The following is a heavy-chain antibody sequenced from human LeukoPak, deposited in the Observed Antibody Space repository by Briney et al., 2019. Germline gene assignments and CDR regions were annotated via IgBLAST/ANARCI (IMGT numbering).Heavy chain of an antibody. Sequence: PGGSLRLSCTASGFTFSTYNMNWVRQAPGKGLEWVAFIRYDGSNKYYADSVKGRFTISRDNSKNTLYLQMNSLRAEDTAVYYCAKTIGGYSRYYYMDVWGKGTTVTISS. CDR2: IRYDGSNK. CDR3: AKTIGGYSRYYYMDV. V-gene: IGHV3-30*02. J-gene: IGHJ6*03. CDR1: GFTFSTYN. D-gene: IGHD5-18*01.